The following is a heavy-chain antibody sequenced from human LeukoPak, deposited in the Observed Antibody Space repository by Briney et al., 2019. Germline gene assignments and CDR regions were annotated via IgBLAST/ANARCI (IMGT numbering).Heavy chain of an antibody. V-gene: IGHV3-7*04. J-gene: IGHJ5*02. Sequence: GGSLRLSGSASGFIFSNYWMTWVRQAPGKGLEWMANIKQDGSEKYYVDSVKGRFTISRDNAKKSLYLQMNSLRAEDTAVYFCARDMIILQSWGQGTLVTVSS. D-gene: IGHD3-16*01. CDR3: ARDMIILQS. CDR2: IKQDGSEK. CDR1: GFIFSNYW.